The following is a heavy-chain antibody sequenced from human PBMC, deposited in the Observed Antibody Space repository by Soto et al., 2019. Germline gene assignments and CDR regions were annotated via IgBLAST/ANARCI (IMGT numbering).Heavy chain of an antibody. CDR1: GVSVNRDNSY. J-gene: IGHJ4*02. D-gene: IGHD6-6*01. V-gene: IGHV4-61*03. CDR2: IYNTRST. CDR3: ATEYINSPPAFDF. Sequence: TVSGVSVNRDNSYWSWIRQPPGRGLEWIGHIYNTRSTTYNPSLKSRVTISLDTSRNHFSLSLNSVTAADTAVFYCATEYINSPPAFDFWARGTLVTVYS.